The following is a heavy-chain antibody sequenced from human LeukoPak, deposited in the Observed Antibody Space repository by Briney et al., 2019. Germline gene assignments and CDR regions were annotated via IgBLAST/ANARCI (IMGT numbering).Heavy chain of an antibody. V-gene: IGHV1-8*03. CDR3: ARGQGQYCSGGSCYANWFDP. CDR1: GYTFTSYD. D-gene: IGHD2-15*01. Sequence: ASVTVSCKASGYTFTSYDINWVRQATGQGLEWMGWMNPNSGNTDYAQKFQGRVTITRNTSISTAYMELSSLRSEDTAVYYCARGQGQYCSGGSCYANWFDPWGQGTLVTVSS. CDR2: MNPNSGNT. J-gene: IGHJ5*02.